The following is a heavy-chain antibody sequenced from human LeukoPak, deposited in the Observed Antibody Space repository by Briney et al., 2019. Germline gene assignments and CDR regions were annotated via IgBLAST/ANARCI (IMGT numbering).Heavy chain of an antibody. Sequence: PGGSLRLSCAASGFTFRSYWMRWVRQAPGKGLEWVANIKQDGSEKNYVDSVKGRFTISRDNAKNSLYLQMNSLRAEDTAVYYCASGLELDYWGQGTLATVSS. J-gene: IGHJ4*02. V-gene: IGHV3-7*03. CDR1: GFTFRSYW. CDR3: ASGLELDY. CDR2: IKQDGSEK.